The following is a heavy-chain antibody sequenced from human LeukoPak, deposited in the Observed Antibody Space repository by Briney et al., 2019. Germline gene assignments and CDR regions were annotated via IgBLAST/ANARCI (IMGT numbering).Heavy chain of an antibody. CDR1: GFTFRSYA. CDR3: AKESPYCHGTDCRIYYFDS. V-gene: IGHV3-23*01. D-gene: IGHD2-15*01. Sequence: GGSLRLSCAASGFTFRSYAMSWVRQAPGKGLEWVSAISKDADATYYAGSVKGRFTISRGNSKDTLSLQMNSLRAEDTAVYYCAKESPYCHGTDCRIYYFDSWGQGILVTVSS. J-gene: IGHJ4*02. CDR2: ISKDADAT.